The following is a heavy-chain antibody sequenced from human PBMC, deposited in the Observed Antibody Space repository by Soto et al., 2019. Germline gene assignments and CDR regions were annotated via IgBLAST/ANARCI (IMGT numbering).Heavy chain of an antibody. CDR3: ARLRRYDFYFDP. CDR1: GGSISSSSYY. V-gene: IGHV4-39*01. J-gene: IGHJ5*02. D-gene: IGHD5-12*01. Sequence: SETLSLTCTVSGGSISSSSYYWGWIRQPPGKGLEWIGSIYYSGSTYYNPSLKSQVTISVDTSKNQFSLKLSSVTAADTAVYYCARLRRYDFYFDPWGQGTLVTVSS. CDR2: IYYSGST.